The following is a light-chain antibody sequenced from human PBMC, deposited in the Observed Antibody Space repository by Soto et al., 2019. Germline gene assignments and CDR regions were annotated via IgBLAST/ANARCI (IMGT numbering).Light chain of an antibody. CDR1: QGISTW. V-gene: IGKV1D-12*01. CDR2: AAS. Sequence: DIQMTQSPSSVSASVGDSVTITCRASQGISTWLAWFQQKPGEAPKLLIYAASSLQSGVPSRFSGSGSGTVFPLAISSLQPVDFATYYCQRANSFPITFGQGTRLEIK. CDR3: QRANSFPIT. J-gene: IGKJ5*01.